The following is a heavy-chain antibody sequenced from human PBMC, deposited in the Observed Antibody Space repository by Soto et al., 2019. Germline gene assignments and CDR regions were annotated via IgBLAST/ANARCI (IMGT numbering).Heavy chain of an antibody. CDR2: ISNSGSTI. J-gene: IGHJ4*02. V-gene: IGHV3-48*03. CDR3: ARRELDDYVWVSYRSFDY. CDR1: GFTFSSYE. D-gene: IGHD3-16*02. Sequence: GGSLRLSCAASGFTFSSYEMNWVRQAPGKGLEWVSYISNSGSTIYYADSVKGRFTISRDNAKNSLYLQMNSLRAEDTAVYYCARRELDDYVWVSYRSFDYWGQGTLVTVSS.